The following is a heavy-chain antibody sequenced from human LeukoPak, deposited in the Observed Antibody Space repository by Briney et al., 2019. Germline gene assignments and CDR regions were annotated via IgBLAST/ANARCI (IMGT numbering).Heavy chain of an antibody. J-gene: IGHJ5*01. CDR2: LHSSGNN. D-gene: IGHD5-24*01. CDR3: TREMASVVSPVSRWLDP. V-gene: IGHV4-4*07. Sequence: AETLSLTCSVSGGSISYYYWTWIRQPAGGGLEWIGRLHSSGNNNYNACLKRRVSMSVDTSKNHFSLRLSSVTAADTAVYYCTREMASVVSPVSRWLDPWVQGILVTVSS. CDR1: GGSISYYY.